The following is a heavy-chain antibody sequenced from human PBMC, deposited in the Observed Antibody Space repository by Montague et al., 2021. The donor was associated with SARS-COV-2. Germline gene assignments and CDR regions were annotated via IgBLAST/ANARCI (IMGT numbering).Heavy chain of an antibody. CDR2: STHRGST. J-gene: IGHJ6*02. CDR1: GGSFSKYY. CDR3: ARGSWHIVVVTAIRDGYYGMDV. V-gene: IGHV4-34*01. D-gene: IGHD2-21*02. Sequence: SETLSLTCAVYGGSFSKYYWSWIRQPPGKGLEWIGESTHRGSTXXXPSXXXRVTVSVDTSKNQFSLKLSSVTAADTAVYYCARGSWHIVVVTAIRDGYYGMDVWGQGTTVTVSS.